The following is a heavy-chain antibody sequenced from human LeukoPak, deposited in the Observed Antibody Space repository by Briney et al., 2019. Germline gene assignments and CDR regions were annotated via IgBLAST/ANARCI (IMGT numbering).Heavy chain of an antibody. CDR1: GLAFSSYA. D-gene: IGHD3-10*01. Sequence: GGSLRLSCAASGLAFSSYAMSWVRQAPGKGLEWVSTISVASNTFYADSVKGRFTISRDNSRNTVYLQMTSLRADDTAVYYCADYGVTGVRNNFYWGQGTLVTVSS. J-gene: IGHJ4*02. V-gene: IGHV3-23*01. CDR2: ISVASNT. CDR3: ADYGVTGVRNNFY.